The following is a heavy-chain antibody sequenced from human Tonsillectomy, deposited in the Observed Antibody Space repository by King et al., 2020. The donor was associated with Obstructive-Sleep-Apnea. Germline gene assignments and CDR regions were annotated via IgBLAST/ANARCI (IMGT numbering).Heavy chain of an antibody. D-gene: IGHD6-13*01. J-gene: IGHJ4*02. CDR2: ISGSGGST. CDR1: GFTFSSYA. V-gene: IGHV3-23*04. Sequence: VQLVESGGGLVQPGGSLRLSCAASGFTFSSYAMSWVRQAPGKGLEWVSAISGSGGSTYYADSVKGRFTISRGNSKNTLYLQMNSLRAEDTAVYYSAKEAMGQQLALYYFDYWGQGTLVTVSS. CDR3: AKEAMGQQLALYYFDY.